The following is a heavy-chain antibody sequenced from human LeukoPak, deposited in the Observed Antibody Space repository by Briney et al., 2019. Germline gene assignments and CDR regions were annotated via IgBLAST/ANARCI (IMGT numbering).Heavy chain of an antibody. J-gene: IGHJ6*02. V-gene: IGHV3-33*01. CDR3: ARGIVVVPAAYYYYCYGMDV. D-gene: IGHD2-2*01. CDR2: IWYDGSNK. CDR1: GFTFSSYG. Sequence: PGGSLRLSCAASGFTFSSYGMHWVRQAPGKGLEWVAVIWYDGSNKYYADSVKGRFTISRDNSKNTLYLQMNSLRAEDTAVYYCARGIVVVPAAYYYYCYGMDVWGQGTTVTVSS.